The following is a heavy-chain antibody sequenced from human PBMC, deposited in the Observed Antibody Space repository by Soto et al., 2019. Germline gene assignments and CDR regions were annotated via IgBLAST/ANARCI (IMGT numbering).Heavy chain of an antibody. CDR3: ARQRTTVVTQAYFDY. J-gene: IGHJ4*02. D-gene: IGHD2-21*02. Sequence: LSLTCIVSGESISSSSYYWGWIRQPPGKGLEWIGSIYHSGRTYYNPSLKSRVSISIDTSKNQFSLKLSSVTAADTALYYCARQRTTVVTQAYFDYWGQGALVTVSS. CDR1: GESISSSSYY. V-gene: IGHV4-39*01. CDR2: IYHSGRT.